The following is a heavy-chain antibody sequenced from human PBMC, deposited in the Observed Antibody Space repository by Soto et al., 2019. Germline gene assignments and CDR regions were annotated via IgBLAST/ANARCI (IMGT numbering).Heavy chain of an antibody. CDR2: TYYRSKWYN. Sequence: SQTLSLTCAISGDSVSSNSAAWNWIRQSPSRGLEWLGRTYYRSKWYNDYAVSVKSRITINPDTSKNQFSLQLNSVTPEDTAVYYCARDLSRRRRAYSGYHRYYYYYMDVWGKGTTVTVSS. CDR3: ARDLSRRRRAYSGYHRYYYYYMDV. V-gene: IGHV6-1*01. D-gene: IGHD5-12*01. J-gene: IGHJ6*03. CDR1: GDSVSSNSAA.